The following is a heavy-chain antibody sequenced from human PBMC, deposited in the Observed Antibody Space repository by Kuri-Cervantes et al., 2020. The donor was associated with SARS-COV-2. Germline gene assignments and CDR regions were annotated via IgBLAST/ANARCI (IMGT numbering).Heavy chain of an antibody. CDR2: ISAYNGNT. V-gene: IGHV1-18*04. Sequence: SVKVSCKASGYTFTRYVISWVRQAPGQGLEWMGWISAYNGNTNYAQKLQGRVTMTTDTSTSTAYMELSSLRSADTAVYYCARPRGIVVVPAAMGGAFAIWGQGTIVTVSS. J-gene: IGHJ3*02. D-gene: IGHD2-2*01. CDR1: GYTFTRYV. CDR3: ARPRGIVVVPAAMGGAFAI.